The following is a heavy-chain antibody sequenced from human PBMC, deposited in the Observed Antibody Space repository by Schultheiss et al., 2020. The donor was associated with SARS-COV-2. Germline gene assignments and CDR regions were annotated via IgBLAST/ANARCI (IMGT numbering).Heavy chain of an antibody. CDR1: GFTFSDYY. D-gene: IGHD3-3*01. CDR3: ARLSPYYDFWSGYQGPYYYGMDV. CDR2: IYYSGST. J-gene: IGHJ6*02. Sequence: GSLRLSCAASGFTFSDYYMSWIRQAPGKGLEWIGSIYYSGSTYYNPSLKSRVTISVDTSKNQFSLKLSSVTAADTAVYYCARLSPYYDFWSGYQGPYYYGMDVWGQGTTVTVSS. V-gene: IGHV4-38-2*01.